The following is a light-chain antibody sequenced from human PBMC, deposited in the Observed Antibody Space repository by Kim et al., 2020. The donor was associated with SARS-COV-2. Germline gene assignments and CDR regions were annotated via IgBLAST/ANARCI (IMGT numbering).Light chain of an antibody. CDR2: DTG. Sequence: PGRTVTLTCDSSTGAVTSEHFPYWFQQKPGQAPRTLIYDTGNRHSWTPARFSGSLLGGKAALTLSAAQAEDEADYYCLLSYSDSRVFGGGTQLTVL. CDR3: LLSYSDSRV. J-gene: IGLJ2*01. V-gene: IGLV7-46*01. CDR1: TGAVTSEHF.